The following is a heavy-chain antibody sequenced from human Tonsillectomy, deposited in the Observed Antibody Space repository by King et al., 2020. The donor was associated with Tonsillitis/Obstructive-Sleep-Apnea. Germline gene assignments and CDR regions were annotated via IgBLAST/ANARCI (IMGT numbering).Heavy chain of an antibody. CDR2: IYYSGST. CDR1: GGSISSYY. V-gene: IGHV4-59*08. J-gene: IGHJ3*02. Sequence: QLQESGPGLVKPSETLSLTCTVSGGSISSYYWNWIRQPPGKGLEWIGYIYYSGSTNYNPSLKSRVTISVDTSKNQFSLKLSSVTAADTAVYYCARHSAAGTVVAFDIWGQGTMVTVSS. CDR3: ARHSAAGTVVAFDI. D-gene: IGHD6-13*01.